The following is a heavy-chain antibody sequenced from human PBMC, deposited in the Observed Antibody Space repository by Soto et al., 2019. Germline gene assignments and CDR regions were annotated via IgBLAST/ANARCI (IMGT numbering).Heavy chain of an antibody. J-gene: IGHJ6*02. D-gene: IGHD3-10*01. CDR1: GGSISSGGYY. Sequence: QVQLQESGPGLVKPSQTLSLTCTVSGGSISSGGYYWSWIRQHPGKGLEWIGYIYYSGSTYYNPSLKSRVTISVGASKNQFSLKLSSVTAADTAVYYCARDPVVVRGLAWYGMDVWGQGTTVTVSS. CDR2: IYYSGST. V-gene: IGHV4-31*03. CDR3: ARDPVVVRGLAWYGMDV.